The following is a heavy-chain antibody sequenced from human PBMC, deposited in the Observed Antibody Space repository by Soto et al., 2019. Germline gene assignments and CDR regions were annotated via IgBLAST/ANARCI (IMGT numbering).Heavy chain of an antibody. D-gene: IGHD2-21*01. CDR2: ISYDGGHK. J-gene: IGHJ6*02. V-gene: IGHV3-30-3*01. Sequence: PGGSLRLSCAASGFAFSRYAMHWVRRAPGKGLECVAVISYDGGHKYYTDSVKGRFTISRDNSNSTLYLQMNSLRAEDTAVYYCARDRTLASLYYYYYGMDVWGQGTAVTAP. CDR1: GFAFSRYA. CDR3: ARDRTLASLYYYYYGMDV.